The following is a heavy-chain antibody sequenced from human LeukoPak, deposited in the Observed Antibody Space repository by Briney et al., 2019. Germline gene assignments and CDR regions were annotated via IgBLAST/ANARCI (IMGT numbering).Heavy chain of an antibody. V-gene: IGHV1-8*01. CDR1: GYSFTTHH. J-gene: IGHJ4*02. D-gene: IGHD1-14*01. CDR2: MNPGSGNT. CDR3: ARGSPTNLTGSY. Sequence: ASVKVSCKTSGYSFTTHHINWVRQATGQGFEWMGWMNPGSGNTDYAQKFQGRLSMTWDTSTNTAYMELSSLRSEDTAVYYCARGSPTNLTGSYWGQGTLVTVSS.